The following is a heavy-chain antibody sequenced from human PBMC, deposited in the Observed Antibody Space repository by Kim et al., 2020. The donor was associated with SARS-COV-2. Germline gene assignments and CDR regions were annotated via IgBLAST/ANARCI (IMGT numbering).Heavy chain of an antibody. CDR3: ARVTVPTASFFFDY. J-gene: IGHJ4*02. D-gene: IGHD2-2*01. CDR2: IWSDGSNK. Sequence: GGSLRLSCAASGFTFSNYGMHWVRQAPGKGLEWVAVIWSDGSNKYYADSVQGRFTISRDNSKNTVYLQMNSLRAEDTAVYYCARVTVPTASFFFDYWGRG. V-gene: IGHV3-33*01. CDR1: GFTFSNYG.